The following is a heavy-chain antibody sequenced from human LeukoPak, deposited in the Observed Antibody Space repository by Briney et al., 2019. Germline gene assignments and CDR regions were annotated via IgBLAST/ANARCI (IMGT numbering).Heavy chain of an antibody. Sequence: PGGSLRLSCAASGFTFSSYWMSWFRQAPGKGLEWVANIKQDGSEKYYVDSVKGRFTISRDNAKNSLYLQMNSLRAEDTAVYYCARAKSSGWLNWFDPWGQGTLVTVSS. J-gene: IGHJ5*02. CDR1: GFTFSSYW. CDR3: ARAKSSGWLNWFDP. V-gene: IGHV3-7*04. CDR2: IKQDGSEK. D-gene: IGHD6-19*01.